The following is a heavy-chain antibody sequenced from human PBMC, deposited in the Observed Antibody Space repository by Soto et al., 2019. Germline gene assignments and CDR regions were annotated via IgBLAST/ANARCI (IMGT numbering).Heavy chain of an antibody. Sequence: QVQLVQSGAEVKKPGATVKVSCTASGYIVTSFGINWVRQAPGQGLEWMGCISEYGDSNYSEKLQDRVSLTTDTYTNTAYMELRSLGSDDTGVYYCPRGGGAYDVWGQGTKITVSS. J-gene: IGHJ3*01. CDR1: GYIVTSFG. CDR2: ISEYGDS. CDR3: PRGGGAYDV. V-gene: IGHV1-18*01.